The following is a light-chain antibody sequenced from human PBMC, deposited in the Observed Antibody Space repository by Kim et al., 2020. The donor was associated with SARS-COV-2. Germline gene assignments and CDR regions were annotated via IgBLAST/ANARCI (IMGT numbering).Light chain of an antibody. CDR3: SGWECRLSAWV. Sequence: QAATLTWTGNSNSIGNQGAAWMQQNQGHPPKRRTKRNNNRPSGITEGLSASRSGNTATLTITGLQPENEADYYCSGWECRLSAWVFGRGTQLTVL. J-gene: IGLJ3*02. CDR2: RNN. CDR1: SNSIGNQG. V-gene: IGLV10-54*01.